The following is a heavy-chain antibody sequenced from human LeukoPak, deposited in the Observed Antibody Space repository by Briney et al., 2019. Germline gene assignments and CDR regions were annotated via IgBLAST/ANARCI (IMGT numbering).Heavy chain of an antibody. CDR3: AREAQDIVVVPAAIPMRYYYMDV. CDR1: GFTFSSYW. CDR2: IKQDGSEK. J-gene: IGHJ6*03. V-gene: IGHV3-7*01. D-gene: IGHD2-2*02. Sequence: GGSLRLSCAASGFTFSSYWMSWVRQAPGKGLEWVANIKQDGSEKYYVDSVKGRFTISRDNAKNSLYLQMNSLRAEDTAVYYCAREAQDIVVVPAAIPMRYYYMDVWGKGTTVTVSS.